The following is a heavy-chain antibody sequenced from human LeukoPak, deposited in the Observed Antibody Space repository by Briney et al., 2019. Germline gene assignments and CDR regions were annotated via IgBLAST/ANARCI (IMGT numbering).Heavy chain of an antibody. J-gene: IGHJ3*02. CDR1: GFTFSSYI. CDR3: ASGYDAAFDI. D-gene: IGHD2-2*01. V-gene: IGHV3-21*01. Sequence: GGSLRLSCAASGFTFSSYIMNWVRQAPGKGLEWVSSISSSSSYIYYADSVKGRFTISRDNAKNSLYLQMNSLRAEDTAVYYCASGYDAAFDIWGQGTMVTVSS. CDR2: ISSSSSYI.